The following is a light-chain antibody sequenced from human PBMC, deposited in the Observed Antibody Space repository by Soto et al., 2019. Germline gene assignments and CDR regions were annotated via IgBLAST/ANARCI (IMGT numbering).Light chain of an antibody. J-gene: IGKJ5*01. Sequence: AIQLTQSPSSLSASVGDIVTITCRASQDIRGALAWYQQKPGKAPKILIYDVSTLESGVASRFSGSSSGTDFTLTISSLQPVDFATYYCQQFNSYPITFGQGTRLEIK. CDR3: QQFNSYPIT. V-gene: IGKV1-13*02. CDR1: QDIRGA. CDR2: DVS.